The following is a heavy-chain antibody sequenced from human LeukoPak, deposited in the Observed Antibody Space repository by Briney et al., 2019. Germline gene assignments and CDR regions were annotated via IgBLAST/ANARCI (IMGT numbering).Heavy chain of an antibody. CDR1: GYTFTGYY. V-gene: IGHV1-2*02. D-gene: IGHD2-15*01. J-gene: IGHJ4*02. CDR2: INPNSGGT. CDR3: ARVHHRSVIDFDY. Sequence: GASVKVSCKASGYTFTGYYMHWVRQAPGQGLEWMGWINPNSGGTNYAQKFQGRVTMTRDTSISTAYMELSRLRSDDTAVYYCARVHHRSVIDFDYWGQGTLVTVSS.